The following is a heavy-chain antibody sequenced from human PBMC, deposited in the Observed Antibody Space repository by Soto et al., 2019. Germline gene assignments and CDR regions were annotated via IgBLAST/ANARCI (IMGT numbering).Heavy chain of an antibody. J-gene: IGHJ5*02. CDR2: INPSGGST. D-gene: IGHD2-15*01. Sequence: GASVKVSCKXSGYTFTSYYMHWVRQAPGQGLEWMGIINPSGGSTSYAQKFQGRVTMTRDTSTSTVYMELSSLRSEDTAVYYCARDARAVAATRWNWFDPWGQGTLVTVSS. CDR1: GYTFTSYY. CDR3: ARDARAVAATRWNWFDP. V-gene: IGHV1-46*01.